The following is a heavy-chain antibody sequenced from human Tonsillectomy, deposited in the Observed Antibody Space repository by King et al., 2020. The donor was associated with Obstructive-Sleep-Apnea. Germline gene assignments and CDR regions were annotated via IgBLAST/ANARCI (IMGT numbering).Heavy chain of an antibody. CDR3: ARDASYGLLDY. J-gene: IGHJ4*02. CDR2: IYYSGST. Sequence: VQLQESGPGLVKPSETLSLTCTVSGGSISSYYWSWIRQPPGKGLEWIGYIYYSGSTNYNPSLKSRVTISVDTSKNQFPLKLRSGTAADTAVYYCARDASYGLLDYWGQGNLVTVSS. V-gene: IGHV4-59*01. CDR1: GGSISSYY. D-gene: IGHD4-17*01.